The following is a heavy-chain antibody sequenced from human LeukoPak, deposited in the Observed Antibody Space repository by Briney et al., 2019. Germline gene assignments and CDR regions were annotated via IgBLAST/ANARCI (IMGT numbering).Heavy chain of an antibody. J-gene: IGHJ5*02. D-gene: IGHD6-19*01. Sequence: SETLSLTCTVSGGSISRYYWSWLRQPPGKGLEWIGYIHYSGSTNYNPSLKSRVTISVDTSKNQFSLRLRSVTAADTAVYYCARVLTSGWIGSFDAWGQGTLVTVSS. V-gene: IGHV4-59*01. CDR3: ARVLTSGWIGSFDA. CDR2: IHYSGST. CDR1: GGSISRYY.